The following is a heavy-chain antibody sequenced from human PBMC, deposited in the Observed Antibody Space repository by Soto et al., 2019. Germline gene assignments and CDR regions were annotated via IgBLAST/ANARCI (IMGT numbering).Heavy chain of an antibody. V-gene: IGHV1-8*02. D-gene: IGHD6-13*01. CDR1: GYTFINFD. Sequence: GASVKVSCKASGYTFINFDISWMRQAAGQGLEWLGWMNPGSGKAGYASKFQGRVAMTRDASTGTSHLELSSLTSDDTAVYYCARMASAGTLNWFDPWGQGTLVTVSS. CDR2: MNPGSGKA. J-gene: IGHJ5*02. CDR3: ARMASAGTLNWFDP.